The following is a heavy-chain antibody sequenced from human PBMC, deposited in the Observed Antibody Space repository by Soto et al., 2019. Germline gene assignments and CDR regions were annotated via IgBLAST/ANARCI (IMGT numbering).Heavy chain of an antibody. D-gene: IGHD3-10*01. CDR1: GDTFAFHS. J-gene: IGHJ4*02. CDR2: ITPIFILP. V-gene: IGHV1-69*02. Sequence: QVQLVQSGAEVKRPGSSVKVSCKASGDTFAFHSINWVRQAPGLGLEWMGRITPIFILPNYAQRFQGRVTMTADKSTSTAYMVLSSLRSEDTAIYYCATSYGSGYRAFDYWGQGALVTVSS. CDR3: ATSYGSGYRAFDY.